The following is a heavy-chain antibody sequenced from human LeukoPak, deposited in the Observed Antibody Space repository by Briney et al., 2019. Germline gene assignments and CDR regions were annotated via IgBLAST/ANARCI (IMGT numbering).Heavy chain of an antibody. Sequence: GGSLRLSCAGTVFILSAYVMNWVRQAPGKGVEWVSSISSVPDRTCCAVSVKGRFTISIDNSQRTLHLQMSSLSADDTALYYCVKTHDSSGHYSPYDTFDVWGQGTMVTVSS. J-gene: IGHJ3*01. CDR3: VKTHDSSGHYSPYDTFDV. CDR1: VFILSAYV. V-gene: IGHV3-23*01. CDR2: ISSVPDRT. D-gene: IGHD3-22*01.